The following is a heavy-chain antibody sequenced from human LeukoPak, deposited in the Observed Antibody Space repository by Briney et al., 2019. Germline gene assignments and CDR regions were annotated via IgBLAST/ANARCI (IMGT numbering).Heavy chain of an antibody. V-gene: IGHV4-59*12. D-gene: IGHD6-13*01. CDR3: ARRVAAAGYYYYYYGMDV. Sequence: SETLSLTCTVSGVSISTYYWSWIRQPPGKGLEWIGHINNNGSTNYNPSLKSRVTMSVDTSKNQFSLKLSSVTAADTAVYYCARRVAAAGYYYYYYGMDVWGQGTTVTVSS. CDR2: INNNGST. J-gene: IGHJ6*02. CDR1: GVSISTYY.